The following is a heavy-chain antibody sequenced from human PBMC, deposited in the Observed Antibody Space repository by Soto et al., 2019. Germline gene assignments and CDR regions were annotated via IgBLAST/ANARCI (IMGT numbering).Heavy chain of an antibody. CDR3: AHGEGIVKSIVYFDS. D-gene: IGHD1-26*01. V-gene: IGHV1-24*01. J-gene: IGHJ4*02. CDR2: FDREDGET. CDR1: GYFLTALS. Sequence: GASVKVSCKVSGYFLTALSIHWVRQAPGKGLEWMGGFDREDGETIYAQKFQGRVTMTEDTSTDSAYMELSSLTSEDMAIYYCAHGEGIVKSIVYFDSWGQGTLVTVS.